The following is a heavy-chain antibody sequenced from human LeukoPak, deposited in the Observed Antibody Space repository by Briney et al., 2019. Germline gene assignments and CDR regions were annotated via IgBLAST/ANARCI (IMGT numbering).Heavy chain of an antibody. CDR2: ISYEGGNQ. J-gene: IGHJ4*02. Sequence: GRSLRLSCAASGFTFSNCAMHWVRQAPGKGLEWVAAISYEGGNQYYPHSVKGRFTISRDNSKNTLYLQMNGLTAEDTAVYYCARAGAYGGNPLDYWGQGTLVTVSS. D-gene: IGHD4-23*01. V-gene: IGHV3-30-3*01. CDR3: ARAGAYGGNPLDY. CDR1: GFTFSNCA.